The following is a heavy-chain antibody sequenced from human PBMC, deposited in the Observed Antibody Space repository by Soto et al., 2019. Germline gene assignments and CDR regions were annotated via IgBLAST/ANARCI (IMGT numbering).Heavy chain of an antibody. J-gene: IGHJ6*02. D-gene: IGHD5-18*01. CDR3: AKDITPTRARIQLNYYSYGMDV. V-gene: IGHV3-43D*03. CDR1: GFTFDDYA. CDR2: ISWDGGST. Sequence: GGSLRLSCAASGFTFDDYAMHWVRQAPGKGLEWVSLISWDGGSTYYADSVKGRFTISRDNSKNSLYLQMNSLRAEDTALYYCAKDITPTRARIQLNYYSYGMDVWGQGTTVTVSS.